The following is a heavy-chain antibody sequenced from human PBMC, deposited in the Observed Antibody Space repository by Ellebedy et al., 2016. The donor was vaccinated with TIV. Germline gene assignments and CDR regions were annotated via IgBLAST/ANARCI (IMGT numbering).Heavy chain of an antibody. CDR2: IYYSGST. V-gene: IGHV4-59*01. CDR3: ARVLYYDILTGYYALYFDY. J-gene: IGHJ4*02. Sequence: SETLSLTXTVSGGSISSYYWSWIRQPPGKGLEWIGYIYYSGSTNYNPSLKSRVTISVDTSKNQFSLKLSSVTAADTAVYYCARVLYYDILTGYYALYFDYWGQGTVVTVSS. D-gene: IGHD3-9*01. CDR1: GGSISSYY.